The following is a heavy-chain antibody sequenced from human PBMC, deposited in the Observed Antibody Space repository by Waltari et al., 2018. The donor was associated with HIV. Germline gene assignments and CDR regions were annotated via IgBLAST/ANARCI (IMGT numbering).Heavy chain of an antibody. V-gene: IGHV4-39*01. J-gene: IGHJ4*02. CDR2: IYYRGTT. Sequence: QLQLQESGPGLVKPSETLSLICSVSGDSINSDSYYWGWVRQPPGGGPEWVASIYYRGTTYYNPSLRSRVTISADTSKNQFSLKVTSVTAADTAIYYCVRQAAWGVGPSPPDHWGQGTLVTVSS. CDR1: GDSINSDSYY. D-gene: IGHD1-26*01. CDR3: VRQAAWGVGPSPPDH.